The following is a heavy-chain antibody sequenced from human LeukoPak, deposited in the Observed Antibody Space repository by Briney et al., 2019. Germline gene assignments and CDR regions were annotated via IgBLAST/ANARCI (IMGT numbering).Heavy chain of an antibody. Sequence: GGSLRLSCAASGFTFSSYATHWVRQAPGKGLEWVAVISYDGSNKYYADSVKGRFTISRDNSKNTLYLQMNSLRAEDTAVYYCARDPGTNWNDLRYFDYWGQGTLVTVSS. CDR1: GFTFSSYA. D-gene: IGHD1-1*01. CDR2: ISYDGSNK. V-gene: IGHV3-30*04. CDR3: ARDPGTNWNDLRYFDY. J-gene: IGHJ4*02.